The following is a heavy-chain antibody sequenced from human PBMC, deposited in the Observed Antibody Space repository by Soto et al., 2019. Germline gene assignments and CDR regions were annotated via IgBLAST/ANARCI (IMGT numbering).Heavy chain of an antibody. Sequence: QVQLVQSGAEVKKLGASVKVSCKASGYTFTSYGISWVRQAPGQGLEWMGWISAYNGNTNYAQKLQGRVTMTTDTSTSTAYMELRSLRSDDTAVYYCARLPTHLDIRAPYYGMDVWGQGTTVTVSS. V-gene: IGHV1-18*01. CDR2: ISAYNGNT. CDR1: GYTFTSYG. J-gene: IGHJ6*02. CDR3: ARLPTHLDIRAPYYGMDV.